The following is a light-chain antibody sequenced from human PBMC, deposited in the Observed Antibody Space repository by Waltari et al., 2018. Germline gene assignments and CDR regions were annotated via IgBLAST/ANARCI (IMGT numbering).Light chain of an antibody. CDR1: SGSLASNY. CDR2: EDN. Sequence: NFMLTQPHSVSESPGTTVTISCTGRSGSLASNYVQWYQQRPGSAPTTVIYEDNQRPSGVPDRFSGSIDSSSNSTSLTISGLKTEDEADYYCQSYDSSNHVVFGGGTKLTVL. CDR3: QSYDSSNHVV. V-gene: IGLV6-57*02. J-gene: IGLJ2*01.